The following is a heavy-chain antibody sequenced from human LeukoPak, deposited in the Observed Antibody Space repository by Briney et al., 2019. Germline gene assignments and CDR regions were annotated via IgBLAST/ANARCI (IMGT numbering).Heavy chain of an antibody. Sequence: PETLSLTCTVSGGSISGSYWSWIRQPPGKGLEWIAYMYNSGSTNYNPSLKSRVTISIDTSKNQFSLKLSSLTAADTAIYYCARGIESYGDYGYWGQGILVTVSA. CDR1: GGSISGSY. D-gene: IGHD4-17*01. J-gene: IGHJ4*02. V-gene: IGHV4-59*01. CDR3: ARGIESYGDYGY. CDR2: MYNSGST.